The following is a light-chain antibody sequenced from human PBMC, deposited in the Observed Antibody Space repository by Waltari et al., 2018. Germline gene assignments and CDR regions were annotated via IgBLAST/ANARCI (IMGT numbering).Light chain of an antibody. J-gene: IGKJ1*01. CDR1: QSVSRA. V-gene: IGKV3-20*01. Sequence: EIVLTQSPGTLSLSPGARATLFCRASQSVSRALAWYQQKPGQATRLLIYNASSRATGIPDRFSGSGSGTDFSLTISRLEPEDFAVYYCQEYGRLPATFGQGTKVEIK. CDR3: QEYGRLPAT. CDR2: NAS.